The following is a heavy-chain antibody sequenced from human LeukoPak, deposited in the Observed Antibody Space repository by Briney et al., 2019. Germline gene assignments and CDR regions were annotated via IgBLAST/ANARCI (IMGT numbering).Heavy chain of an antibody. D-gene: IGHD3-3*01. J-gene: IGHJ6*03. CDR1: GASITSYY. CDR3: ARGGDYDFWSGYSNYYYMDV. V-gene: IGHV4-59*01. Sequence: SETLSLTCSVSGASITSYYWIWIRQPPGKGPEWIGYIYNTGSTSYNPSLKSRVTISEDTSKNQFSLKLSSVTAADTAVYYCARGGDYDFWSGYSNYYYMDVWGKGTTVTVSS. CDR2: IYNTGST.